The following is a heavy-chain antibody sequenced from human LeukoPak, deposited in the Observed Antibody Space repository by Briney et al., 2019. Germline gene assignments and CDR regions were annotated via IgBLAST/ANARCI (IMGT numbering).Heavy chain of an antibody. J-gene: IGHJ4*02. Sequence: GGSLRLSCAASGFTFSSYAMSWVRQAPGKGLEWVSGISGSGGSTYYADSVKGRFTISRDHAKNTLYLQMNSLRPEDTSVYYCEKAQGLWFGDHPPAFWGQGPLLTVSS. D-gene: IGHD3-10*01. CDR3: EKAQGLWFGDHPPAF. CDR2: ISGSGGST. V-gene: IGHV3-23*01. CDR1: GFTFSSYA.